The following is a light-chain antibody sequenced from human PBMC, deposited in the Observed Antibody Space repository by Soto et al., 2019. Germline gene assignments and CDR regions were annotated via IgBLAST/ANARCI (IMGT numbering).Light chain of an antibody. Sequence: EIVMTQSPATLSVSPGESATLSCRASQSVSRKLAWYQQKPAQAPRLLIYGASTRATGIPARFSGSGSGTEFTLTISGLQSEDFAVYYCQQYNTWYTFGQGTKLEIK. J-gene: IGKJ2*01. CDR2: GAS. CDR3: QQYNTWYT. CDR1: QSVSRK. V-gene: IGKV3-15*01.